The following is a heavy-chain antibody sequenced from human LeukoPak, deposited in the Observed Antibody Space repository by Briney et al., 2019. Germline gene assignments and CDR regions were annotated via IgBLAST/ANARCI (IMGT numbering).Heavy chain of an antibody. CDR3: VRHDGRSGGTMGALDS. V-gene: IGHV4-39*01. CDR1: AGSISSSSHH. CDR2: VYYGRTT. D-gene: IGHD4-23*01. Sequence: SETLSLTCTVSAGSISSSSHHWGWIRQSPGKGLEWIGSVYYGRTTYYNPSLNSRVTIFVVTSKNQLSLQLNSVTAADTAVYYCVRHDGRSGGTMGALDSWGQGSLVTVSS. J-gene: IGHJ4*02.